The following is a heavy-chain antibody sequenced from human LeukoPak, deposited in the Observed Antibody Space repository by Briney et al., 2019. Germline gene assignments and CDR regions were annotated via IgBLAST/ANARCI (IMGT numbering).Heavy chain of an antibody. D-gene: IGHD6-13*01. CDR3: ASPMYSSTWTPFDY. CDR1: GFTFSSYA. CDR2: ISYDGSNK. V-gene: IGHV3-30*04. J-gene: IGHJ4*02. Sequence: PGASLRLSCAASGFTFSSYAMSWVRQAPGKGLEWVAVISYDGSNKYYADSVKGRFTISRDNSKNTLYLQMNSLRAEDTAVYYCASPMYSSTWTPFDYWGQGTLVTVSS.